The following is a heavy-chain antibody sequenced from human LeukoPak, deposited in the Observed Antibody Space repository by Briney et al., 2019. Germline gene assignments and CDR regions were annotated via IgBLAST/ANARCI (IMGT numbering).Heavy chain of an antibody. J-gene: IGHJ3*02. CDR3: ARVERGAFDI. CDR1: GFTVSSNY. V-gene: IGHV3-53*01. Sequence: PGGSLRLSCAASGFTVSSNYMSRVRQAPGKGLEWVSVIYSGGSTYYADSVKGRFTISRDNSKNTLYLQMNSLRAEDTAVYYCARVERGAFDIWGQGTMVTVSS. CDR2: IYSGGST. D-gene: IGHD5-24*01.